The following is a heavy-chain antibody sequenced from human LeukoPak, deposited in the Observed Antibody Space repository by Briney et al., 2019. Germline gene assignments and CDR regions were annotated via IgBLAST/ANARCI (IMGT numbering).Heavy chain of an antibody. CDR2: ISRSSSYI. V-gene: IGHV3-21*04. CDR3: AKDPGFTMMVVVISRDYYFDY. J-gene: IGHJ4*02. Sequence: PGGSLRLSCAASGLTFSDYRMNWVRQAPGKGLEWASFISRSSSYIFYADSVKGRFTISRDNSKNTLYLQMNSLRAEDTAVHYCAKDPGFTMMVVVISRDYYFDYWGQGTLVTVSS. D-gene: IGHD3-22*01. CDR1: GLTFSDYR.